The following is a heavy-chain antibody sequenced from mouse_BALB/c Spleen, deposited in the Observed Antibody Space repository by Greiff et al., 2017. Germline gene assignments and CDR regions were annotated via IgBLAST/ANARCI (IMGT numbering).Heavy chain of an antibody. D-gene: IGHD1-3*01. J-gene: IGHJ2*01. Sequence: VQLLQSGAELVRPGASLKLSCAASGFTFSSFWMNWVQQTPEQGLEWVGRIDPCGSETHYDQKLKDKAIMSVDKPSSTAYMQLSSLTSEDSAVYYCARGGELYYFDYWGQGTTLTVSS. CDR3: ARGGELYYFDY. V-gene: IGHV1-52*01. CDR1: GFTFSSFW. CDR2: IDPCGSET.